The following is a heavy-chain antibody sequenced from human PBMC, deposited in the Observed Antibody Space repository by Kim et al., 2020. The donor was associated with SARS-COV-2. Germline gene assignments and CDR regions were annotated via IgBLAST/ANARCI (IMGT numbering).Heavy chain of an antibody. CDR3: AKRGVGTTFLDY. J-gene: IGHJ4*02. CDR1: GGSISTSTYY. V-gene: IGHV4-39*01. Sequence: SETLSLTCTVSGGSISTSTYYWGWIRQPPGKGLEWIGTIYYSGSTYYNPSLKSRVTISVDTSKNQFSLNLSSVTAADTAVYCCAKRGVGTTFLDYCGQ. CDR2: IYYSGST. D-gene: IGHD3-10*01.